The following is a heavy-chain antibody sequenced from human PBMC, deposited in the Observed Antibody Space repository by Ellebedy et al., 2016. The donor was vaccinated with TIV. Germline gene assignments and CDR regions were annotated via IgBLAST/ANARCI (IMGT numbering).Heavy chain of an antibody. CDR2: IYHSGST. Sequence: SETLSLXXAVSGGSISSSNWWSWVRQPPGKGLEWIGEIYHSGSTNYNPSLKSRVTISVDKSKNQFSLKLSSVTAADTAVYYCARSLEWLLPEDYYYYYGMDVWGQGTTVTVSS. V-gene: IGHV4-4*02. CDR3: ARSLEWLLPEDYYYYYGMDV. J-gene: IGHJ6*02. CDR1: GGSISSSNW. D-gene: IGHD3-3*01.